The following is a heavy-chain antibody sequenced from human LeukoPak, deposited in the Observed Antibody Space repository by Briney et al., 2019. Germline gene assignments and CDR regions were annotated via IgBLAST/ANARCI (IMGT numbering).Heavy chain of an antibody. Sequence: TGGSLRLSCAASGFTFSTYSMNWVRQAPGKGLEWVSSISSSSTYIYYADSVKGRFTISRDNAKNSLYLQMNSLRAEDTAVYYCARLVGSSGWYELDAFDIWGQETMVTVSS. J-gene: IGHJ3*02. CDR2: ISSSSTYI. CDR1: GFTFSTYS. CDR3: ARLVGSSGWYELDAFDI. D-gene: IGHD6-19*01. V-gene: IGHV3-21*04.